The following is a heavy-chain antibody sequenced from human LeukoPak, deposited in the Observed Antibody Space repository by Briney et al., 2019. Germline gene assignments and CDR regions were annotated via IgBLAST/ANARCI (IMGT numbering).Heavy chain of an antibody. Sequence: AASVKVSCKASGGTFSSYAISWVRQAPGQGLEWMGRIIPILGIANYAQKFQGRVTITADKSTSTAYMELSSLRSEDTAVYYCARDIVQLPRENWFDPWGQGTLVTVSS. CDR1: GGTFSSYA. J-gene: IGHJ5*02. D-gene: IGHD3-16*02. V-gene: IGHV1-69*04. CDR2: IIPILGIA. CDR3: ARDIVQLPRENWFDP.